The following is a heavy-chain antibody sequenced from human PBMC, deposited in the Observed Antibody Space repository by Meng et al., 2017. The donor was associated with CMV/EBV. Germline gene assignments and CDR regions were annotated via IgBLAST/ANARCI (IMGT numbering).Heavy chain of an antibody. V-gene: IGHV3-11*04. Sequence: GESLKISCAASGFTFSDYYMSWIRQAPGKGLEWVSYISSSGSTIYYADSVKGRFTISRDNAKNSLYLQMNSLRAEDTAVYYCAPSHRIAAATYYYYGMDVWGQGTTVTVSS. CDR2: ISSSGSTI. CDR3: APSHRIAAATYYYYGMDV. D-gene: IGHD6-13*01. J-gene: IGHJ6*02. CDR1: GFTFSDYY.